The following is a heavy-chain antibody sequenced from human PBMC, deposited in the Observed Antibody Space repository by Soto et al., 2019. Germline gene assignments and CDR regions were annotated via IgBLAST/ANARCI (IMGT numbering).Heavy chain of an antibody. CDR1: GGSISSYY. D-gene: IGHD3-3*01. CDR3: ARVYDHYYGMDV. J-gene: IGHJ6*02. CDR2: IYYSGST. V-gene: IGHV4-59*01. Sequence: SETLSLTCTVSGGSISSYYWSWIRQPPGKGLEWIGYIYYSGSTNYNPSLKSRVTISVDTSKNQFSLKLSSVTAADTAVYYCARVYDHYYGMDVWGQGTTVTVSS.